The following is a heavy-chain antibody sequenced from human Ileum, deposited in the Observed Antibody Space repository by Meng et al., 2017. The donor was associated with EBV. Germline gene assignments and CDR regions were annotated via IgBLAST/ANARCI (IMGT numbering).Heavy chain of an antibody. CDR3: ARGGGRYLD. CDR2: IDDSGST. D-gene: IGHD6-19*01. V-gene: IGHV4-59*01. J-gene: IGHJ4*02. Sequence: VQLQESGPGLVKPSAPLSLTCTVSGGSISGYYWTWVRQPPGKGLEWIGYIDDSGSTNYNPSLKSRVTISRDTSKNQFSLKLSSVTAADTAVYYCARGGGRYLDWGQGTLGTVAS. CDR1: GGSISGYY.